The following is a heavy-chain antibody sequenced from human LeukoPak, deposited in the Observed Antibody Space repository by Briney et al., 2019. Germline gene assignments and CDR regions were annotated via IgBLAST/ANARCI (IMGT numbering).Heavy chain of an antibody. CDR2: TSGSGGST. CDR3: AKEPYDGSSYYFDY. CDR1: GFTFRNYA. J-gene: IGHJ4*02. D-gene: IGHD3-22*01. Sequence: GGSLRLSCAASGFTFRNYAMSWVRQAPGKGLERVSTTSGSGGSTYYADSVKGRFTISRDNSKNTLYLQMDSLRAEDTAVYYCAKEPYDGSSYYFDYWGQGTLVTVSS. V-gene: IGHV3-23*01.